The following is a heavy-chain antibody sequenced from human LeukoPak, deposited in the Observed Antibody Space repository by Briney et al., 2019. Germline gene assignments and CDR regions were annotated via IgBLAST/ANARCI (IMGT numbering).Heavy chain of an antibody. J-gene: IGHJ1*01. Sequence: NPSETLSLTCAVYGGSFSGYYWSWIRQPPGKGLEWIGEINHSGSTNYNPSLKSRVTISVDTSKNQFSLKPSSVTAADTAVYYCARARGYPRPGTPPEYFQHWGQGTLVTVSS. V-gene: IGHV4-34*01. CDR1: GGSFSGYY. CDR2: INHSGST. D-gene: IGHD3-16*02. CDR3: ARARGYPRPGTPPEYFQH.